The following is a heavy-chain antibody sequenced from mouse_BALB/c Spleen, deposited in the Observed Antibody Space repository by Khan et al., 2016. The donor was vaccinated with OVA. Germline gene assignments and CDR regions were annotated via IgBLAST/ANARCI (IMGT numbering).Heavy chain of an antibody. CDR2: INPNNGGT. CDR3: AIYRGYFDV. V-gene: IGHV1-26*01. J-gene: IGHJ1*01. Sequence: EVKLQESGPDLVKPGASVKISCKASGYSFTGYYIHWVKQSHGKSLEWIGRINPNNGGTSYNQKFKGKAILTVDKSSNTAYMELRSLTSEDSAVYSCAIYRGYFDVWGAGTTVTVSS. CDR1: GYSFTGYY.